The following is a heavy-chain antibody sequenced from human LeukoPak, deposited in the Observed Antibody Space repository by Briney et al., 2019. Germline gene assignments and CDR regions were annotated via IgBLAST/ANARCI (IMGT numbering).Heavy chain of an antibody. Sequence: GGSLRLSCVASGFTFSNYWMHWVRQAPGKGLVWVSRITSDGSGTVNADSVKGRFTISRDNTKNILYLQMDSLRADDTALYYCARDGSGSMDFDYWGQGTLFTVSS. CDR3: ARDGSGSMDFDY. J-gene: IGHJ4*02. CDR1: GFTFSNYW. CDR2: ITSDGSGT. D-gene: IGHD2-2*03. V-gene: IGHV3-74*01.